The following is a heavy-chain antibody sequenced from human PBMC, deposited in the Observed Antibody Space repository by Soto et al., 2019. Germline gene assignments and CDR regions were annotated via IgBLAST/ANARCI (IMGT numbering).Heavy chain of an antibody. J-gene: IGHJ4*02. CDR1: GGSVSSGNYY. CDR3: ATTLGNHGDYFDY. V-gene: IGHV4-61*01. Sequence: PSETLSLTCTVSGGSVSSGNYYWSWIRQPPGQGLEWIAYIYYSGSTNYNPSLKSRVTISVDASKNQFSLRLSSMTAADTAVYFCATTLGNHGDYFDYWGQGTLVTVSS. D-gene: IGHD7-27*01. CDR2: IYYSGST.